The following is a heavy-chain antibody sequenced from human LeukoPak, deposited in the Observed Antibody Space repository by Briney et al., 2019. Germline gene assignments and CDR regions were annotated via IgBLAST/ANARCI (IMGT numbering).Heavy chain of an antibody. D-gene: IGHD5-18*01. J-gene: IGHJ4*02. V-gene: IGHV3-21*01. CDR1: GFTFSSYS. Sequence: GGSLRLSCAASGFTFSSYSMNWVRQAPGKGLEWVSSISSSSSYIYYADSVKGRFTISRDNAKNSLYLQMNSLRAEDTAVYYCARGFRAMVHRYFDYWGQGTLVTVSS. CDR3: ARGFRAMVHRYFDY. CDR2: ISSSSSYI.